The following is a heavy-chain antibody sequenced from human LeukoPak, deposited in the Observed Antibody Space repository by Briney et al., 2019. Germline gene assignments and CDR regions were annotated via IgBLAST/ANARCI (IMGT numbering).Heavy chain of an antibody. V-gene: IGHV3-7*03. D-gene: IGHD6-13*01. CDR2: IYQNGSEK. J-gene: IGHJ5*02. Sequence: GGSLRLSCAASGFTFSSYWMSWVRQAPGKGLEWVANIYQNGSEKYYVDSVKGRFTISRDNAKNSLYLQMNILRAEDTAVYYCGRYSSRWSNRSNQWFEPWGQGTLGHVSS. CDR3: GRYSSRWSNRSNQWFEP. CDR1: GFTFSSYW.